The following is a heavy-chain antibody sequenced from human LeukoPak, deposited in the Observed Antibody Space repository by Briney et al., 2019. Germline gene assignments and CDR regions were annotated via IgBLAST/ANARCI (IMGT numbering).Heavy chain of an antibody. CDR1: GFTFSSYE. CDR2: ISSSGSTI. J-gene: IGHJ6*03. D-gene: IGHD2-15*01. V-gene: IGHV3-48*03. Sequence: GGSLRLSCAAPGFTFSSYEMNWVRQAPGKGLEWVSYISSSGSTIYYADSVKGRFTISRDNAKNSLYLQMNSLRAEDTALYYCARNGGSIYYYYMDVWGKGTTVTVSS. CDR3: ARNGGSIYYYYMDV.